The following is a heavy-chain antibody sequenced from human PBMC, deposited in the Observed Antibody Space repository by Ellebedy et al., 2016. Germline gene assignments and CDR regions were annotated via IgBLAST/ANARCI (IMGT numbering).Heavy chain of an antibody. V-gene: IGHV1-8*02. CDR3: ARRGLRFVSYFAMDV. D-gene: IGHD2-21*02. Sequence: ASVKVSXXASGYTFTSYGISWVRQAPGQGLEWMGWMTPNSGQTGYAQKFQGRVTMTSNTSISTAYMELSSLISEDTAVYYCARRGLRFVSYFAMDVWGQGTTVTVSS. J-gene: IGHJ6*02. CDR2: MTPNSGQT. CDR1: GYTFTSYG.